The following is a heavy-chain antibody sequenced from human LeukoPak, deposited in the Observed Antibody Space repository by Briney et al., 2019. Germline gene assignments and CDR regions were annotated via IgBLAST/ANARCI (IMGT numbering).Heavy chain of an antibody. D-gene: IGHD3-22*01. J-gene: IGHJ3*02. CDR1: GGSISSGGYS. CDR3: TRNRWLLRAFDI. Sequence: SETLSLTCTVSGGSISSGGYSWSWIRQHPGKGLEWIGYIYYSGSTYYNPSLKSRVTISVDTSKNQFSLKLSSVTAADTAVYYCTRNRWLLRAFDIWGQGTMVTVSS. CDR2: IYYSGST. V-gene: IGHV4-31*03.